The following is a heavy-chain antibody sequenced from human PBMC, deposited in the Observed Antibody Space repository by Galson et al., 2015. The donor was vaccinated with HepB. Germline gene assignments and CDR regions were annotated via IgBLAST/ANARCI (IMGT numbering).Heavy chain of an antibody. CDR2: IRSKAYGGTT. D-gene: IGHD3-9*01. CDR1: GFTFGDYA. CDR3: TRDLGGSKYYDILSVISAGAGEWYYYYGMDV. Sequence: SLRLSCAASGFTFGDYAMSWVRQAPGKGLEWVGFIRSKAYGGTTEYAASVKGRFTISRDDSKSIAYLQMNSLKTEDTAVYYCTRDLGGSKYYDILSVISAGAGEWYYYYGMDVWGQGTTVTVSS. V-gene: IGHV3-49*04. J-gene: IGHJ6*02.